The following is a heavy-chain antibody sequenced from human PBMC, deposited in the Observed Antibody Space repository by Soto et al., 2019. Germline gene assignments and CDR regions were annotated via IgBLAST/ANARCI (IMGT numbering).Heavy chain of an antibody. CDR3: ARDSDSRSWYDDPYYYCMDV. V-gene: IGHV1-69*12. J-gene: IGHJ6*02. CDR1: GGTFSSYA. CDR2: IIPIFGTA. D-gene: IGHD6-13*01. Sequence: QVQLVQSGAEVKKPGSSVKVSCKASGGTFSSYAISWVRQAPGQGLEWMGGIIPIFGTANYEQKFQGRVTFTADDSTSTAYLELSSLSSEDTAVYYSARDSDSRSWYDDPYYYCMDVWGQGTTVTVSS.